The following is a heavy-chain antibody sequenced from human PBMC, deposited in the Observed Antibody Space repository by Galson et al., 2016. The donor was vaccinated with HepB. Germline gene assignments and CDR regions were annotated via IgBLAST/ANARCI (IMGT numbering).Heavy chain of an antibody. Sequence: SVKVSCKASGDTFNNYAITWVRQAPGQGLEWMGGIIPIFASPNYAQKFQARLTITADESTSTAYMEMSGLTSEDTAVYYCANGFGYRFGQGWFDPWGQVTLVTVSS. J-gene: IGHJ5*02. D-gene: IGHD5-18*01. V-gene: IGHV1-69*13. CDR1: GDTFNNYA. CDR2: IIPIFASP. CDR3: ANGFGYRFGQGWFDP.